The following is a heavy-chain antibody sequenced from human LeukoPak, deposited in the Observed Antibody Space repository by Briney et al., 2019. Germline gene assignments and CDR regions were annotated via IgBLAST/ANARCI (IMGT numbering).Heavy chain of an antibody. Sequence: GESLKISCKGSGYSFTTSWIAWVRQMPGKGLEWMGIIYPGDSDTRYSPSFQGQVIISADKSISTAYLQWSSLKASDTAMYYCVRQDDYFFDYWGQGTLVTVSS. CDR3: VRQDDYFFDY. V-gene: IGHV5-51*01. CDR1: GYSFTTSW. CDR2: IYPGDSDT. J-gene: IGHJ4*02. D-gene: IGHD2-21*02.